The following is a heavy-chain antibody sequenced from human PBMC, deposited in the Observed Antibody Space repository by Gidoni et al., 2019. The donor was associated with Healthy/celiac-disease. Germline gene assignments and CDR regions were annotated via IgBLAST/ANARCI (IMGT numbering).Heavy chain of an antibody. CDR3: AKDGPHREYSNYVWDFDY. CDR1: GFTFSSYG. Sequence: QVQLVASGGGVVQPWGSLRLSCAASGFTFSSYGMHWVRQAPGKGLEWVAFIRYDGSNKYYADSVKGRFTISRDNSKNTLYLQMNSLRAEDTAVYYCAKDGPHREYSNYVWDFDYWGQGTLVTVSS. V-gene: IGHV3-30*02. J-gene: IGHJ4*02. CDR2: IRYDGSNK. D-gene: IGHD4-4*01.